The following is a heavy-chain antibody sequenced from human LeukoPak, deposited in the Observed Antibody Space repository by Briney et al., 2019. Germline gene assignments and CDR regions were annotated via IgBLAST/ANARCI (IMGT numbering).Heavy chain of an antibody. Sequence: GGSLRLSCAASGFTLSSYWMHWVRQAPGEGLVWVSRIDPDGSTTNHADSVKGRFTTSRDNAKNTLYLQMNSLRAEDTAVYYCARDYGGNRIFDYWGQGTLVTVSS. CDR3: ARDYGGNRIFDY. CDR2: IDPDGSTT. J-gene: IGHJ4*02. D-gene: IGHD4-23*01. V-gene: IGHV3-74*01. CDR1: GFTLSSYW.